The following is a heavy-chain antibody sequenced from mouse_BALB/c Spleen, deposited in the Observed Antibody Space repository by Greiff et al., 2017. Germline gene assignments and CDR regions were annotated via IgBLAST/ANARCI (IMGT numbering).Heavy chain of an antibody. J-gene: IGHJ4*01. CDR3: ARSGNYSYAMDY. Sequence: VQLQQSGAELVRPGTSVKVSCKASGYAFTNYLIEWVKQRPGQGLEWIGVINPGSGGTNYNEKFKGKATLTADKSSSTAYMQLSSLTSDDSAVYFCARSGNYSYAMDYWGQGTSVTVSS. D-gene: IGHD2-1*01. V-gene: IGHV1-54*01. CDR2: INPGSGGT. CDR1: GYAFTNYL.